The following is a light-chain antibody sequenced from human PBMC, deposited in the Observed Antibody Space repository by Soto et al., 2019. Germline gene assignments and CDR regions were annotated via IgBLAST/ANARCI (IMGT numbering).Light chain of an antibody. CDR3: QQYYRSPYT. Sequence: DIVMTPSPDSLAVSLVERATFSCKSSQRVVENSTEKSYQAWYKQKPGPSPELLFYDASTRESGVPDRFRGSGSGADFTLTIDNLQAEDVAVYYCQQYYRSPYTFGGGTRLEIK. J-gene: IGKJ4*01. V-gene: IGKV4-1*01. CDR1: QRVVENSTEKSY. CDR2: DAS.